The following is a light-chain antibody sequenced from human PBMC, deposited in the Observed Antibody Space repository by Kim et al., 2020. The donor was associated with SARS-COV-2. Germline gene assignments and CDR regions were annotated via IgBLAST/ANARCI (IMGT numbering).Light chain of an antibody. V-gene: IGKV3-20*01. CDR3: QQYDASPFT. CDR2: DAS. CDR1: QSVSGSH. J-gene: IGKJ4*01. Sequence: EIVLTQSPGTLSLSPGERATLSCRASQSVSGSHLAWYQQKPGQTPRILIYDASSRVTGISDRFSGSGSGTDFTLTISRLQPEDFAVYYCQQYDASPFTFGGGTKVEIK.